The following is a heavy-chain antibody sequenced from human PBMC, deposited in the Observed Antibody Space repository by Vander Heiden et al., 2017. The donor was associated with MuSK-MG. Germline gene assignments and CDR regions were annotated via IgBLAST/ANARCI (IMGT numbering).Heavy chain of an antibody. V-gene: IGHV4-59*01. J-gene: IGHJ4*02. CDR3: ARLIPETGDDH. Sequence: QVQLQESGPGLVKPSETLSLTCTVPGGSISSYYWGWIRQPPGKGLEWIGYIYYSGSTNYNPSLKSRVTISLDTSKNHFSLKLSSVTAADTAVYYCARLIPETGDDHWGQGTLVTVSS. CDR1: GGSISSYY. D-gene: IGHD7-27*01. CDR2: IYYSGST.